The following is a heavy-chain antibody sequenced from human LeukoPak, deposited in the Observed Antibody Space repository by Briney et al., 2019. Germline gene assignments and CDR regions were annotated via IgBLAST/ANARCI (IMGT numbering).Heavy chain of an antibody. CDR3: ASADYYDSSGYYY. CDR1: GFTFRNYW. D-gene: IGHD3-22*01. CDR2: IKVDGSDK. Sequence: GGSLRLSCAASGFTFRNYWMSWVRQAPGKGLEWVANIKVDGSDKYYVDSVKGRFTISRDNAKDSLFLQMNSLRAEDTSVYYCASADYYDSSGYYYWGQGTLVTVSP. J-gene: IGHJ4*02. V-gene: IGHV3-7*01.